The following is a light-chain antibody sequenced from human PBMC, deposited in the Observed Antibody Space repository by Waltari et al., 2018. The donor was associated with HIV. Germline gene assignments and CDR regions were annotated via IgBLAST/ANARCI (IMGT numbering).Light chain of an antibody. CDR3: QHYNDWPIT. CDR2: DAS. V-gene: IGKV3-15*01. J-gene: IGKJ5*01. Sequence: EIVMTQSPATLSVSPGERATLSCRAGQSVSSNLAWYQQIPGQAPRLLIYDASTRATGSPARFSGSGSGTEFTLTISSLQSEDFAIYYCQHYNDWPITFGQGTRLEIK. CDR1: QSVSSN.